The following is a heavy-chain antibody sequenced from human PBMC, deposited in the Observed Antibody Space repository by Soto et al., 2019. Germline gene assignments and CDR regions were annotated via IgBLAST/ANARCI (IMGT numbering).Heavy chain of an antibody. D-gene: IGHD3-16*02. Sequence: LSLPCDVSSSSNANGHYWGWIRQPPGKGLEWIGFFPRSGPTYYRPSLNSRLAISADMSKNLVSLSMTSVTAADTAIYYCINSKGISRADXWGRGILVTVSX. J-gene: IGHJ4*02. CDR1: SSSNANGHY. CDR2: FPRSGPT. CDR3: INSKGISRADX. V-gene: IGHV4-38-2*01.